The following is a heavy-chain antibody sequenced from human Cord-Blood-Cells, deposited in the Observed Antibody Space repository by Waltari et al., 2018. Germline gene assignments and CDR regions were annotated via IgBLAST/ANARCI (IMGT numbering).Heavy chain of an antibody. V-gene: IGHV4-34*01. CDR3: ASAGGSSGWYYFDY. Sequence: QVQLQQWGAGLLKPSETLSLTCAVYGGSFSGYYWSWIRQPPGKGLEWIGEINHSGRTNYNPSLKSRVTISVDTSKNQFSLKLSSVTAADTAVYYCASAGGSSGWYYFDYWGQGTLVTVSS. CDR1: GGSFSGYY. D-gene: IGHD6-19*01. CDR2: INHSGRT. J-gene: IGHJ4*02.